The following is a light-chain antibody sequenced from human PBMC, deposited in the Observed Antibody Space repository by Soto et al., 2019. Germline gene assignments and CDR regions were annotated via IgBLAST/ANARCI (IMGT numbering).Light chain of an antibody. CDR2: GAS. Sequence: EIVLTQSPGTLSLSPGERATLSCRASQSVSNNYLAWYQQKPGQASRLLIYGASSRATGIPDRFSGSGSGTDFTLTISRLEPEDFAVYYCQQYDNSPLTFGQGTKVEIK. CDR1: QSVSNNY. CDR3: QQYDNSPLT. V-gene: IGKV3-20*01. J-gene: IGKJ1*01.